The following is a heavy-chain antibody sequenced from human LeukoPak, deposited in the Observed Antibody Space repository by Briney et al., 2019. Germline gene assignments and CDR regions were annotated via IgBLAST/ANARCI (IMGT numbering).Heavy chain of an antibody. CDR3: ASYSDSSGYYYESAFDI. D-gene: IGHD3-22*01. J-gene: IGHJ3*02. CDR2: IYYSGST. V-gene: IGHV4-59*01. Sequence: PSETLSLTCTVSGGSISSYYWSWIRQPPGKGLEWIGYIYYSGSTNYNPSLKSRVTISVDTPKNQFSLKLSSVTAADTAVYYCASYSDSSGYYYESAFDIWGQGTMVTVSS. CDR1: GGSISSYY.